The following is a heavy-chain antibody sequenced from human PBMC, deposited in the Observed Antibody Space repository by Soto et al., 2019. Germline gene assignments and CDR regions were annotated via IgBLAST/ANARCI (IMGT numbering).Heavy chain of an antibody. CDR1: GFTFNSYW. V-gene: IGHV3-74*01. CDR2: INGDGGTT. CDR3: ARGIRNYYGVDV. J-gene: IGHJ6*02. D-gene: IGHD2-15*01. Sequence: EVQLVESGGGLVQPGGSLRLYCAASGFTFNSYWMHWVRQAPGKGLLWVSRINGDGGTTNYADSVKGRFTISRDNARNTVDLQMNNLRVEDKAVYYCARGIRNYYGVDVWGQGTTVTVSS.